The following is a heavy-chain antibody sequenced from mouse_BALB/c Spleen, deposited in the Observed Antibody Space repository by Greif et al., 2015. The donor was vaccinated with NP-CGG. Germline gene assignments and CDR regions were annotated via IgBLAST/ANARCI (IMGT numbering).Heavy chain of an antibody. D-gene: IGHD2-2*01. CDR1: GFSLTSYG. V-gene: IGHV2-9*02. J-gene: IGHJ3*01. CDR3: AREGGYDAWFAY. CDR2: IWAGGST. Sequence: QVQLKDSGPGLVAPSQSLSITCTVSGFSLTSYGVHWVRQPPGKGLEWLGVIWAGGSTNYNSALMSILSISKDNSKSQVFLKMNSLQTDDTAMYYCAREGGYDAWFAYWGQGTLVTVSA.